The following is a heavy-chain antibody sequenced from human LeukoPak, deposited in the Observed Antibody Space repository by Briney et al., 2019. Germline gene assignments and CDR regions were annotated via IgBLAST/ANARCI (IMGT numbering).Heavy chain of an antibody. CDR1: GYTFTNYG. D-gene: IGHD3-10*01. Sequence: APVKVSCKASGYTFTNYGISWVRQAPGQGLEWMGWISVYNGNTNYAQKFHGRVTMTTDTSTTTAYMELRSLRSDDTALYYCASPGSRDNWFDPWGQGTLVTVSS. CDR3: ASPGSRDNWFDP. CDR2: ISVYNGNT. V-gene: IGHV1-18*01. J-gene: IGHJ5*02.